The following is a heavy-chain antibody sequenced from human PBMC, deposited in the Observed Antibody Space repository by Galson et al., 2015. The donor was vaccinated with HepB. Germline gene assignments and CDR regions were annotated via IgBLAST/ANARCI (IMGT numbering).Heavy chain of an antibody. CDR2: INPNSGGA. Sequence: SVKVSCKASGYTFTNYYIHWVRQAPGQGLEWMGRINPNSGGASYAQKFQGRVTMTRDTSISTAYMELSRLRSDDTAVYYYARVFLYGDYVGYYFDYWGQGTLVTVSS. D-gene: IGHD4-17*01. CDR3: ARVFLYGDYVGYYFDY. V-gene: IGHV1-2*06. J-gene: IGHJ4*02. CDR1: GYTFTNYY.